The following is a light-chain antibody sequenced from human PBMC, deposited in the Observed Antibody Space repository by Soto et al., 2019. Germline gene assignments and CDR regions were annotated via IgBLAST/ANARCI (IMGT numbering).Light chain of an antibody. CDR3: MQALQTPRT. CDR1: QSLLHSNGYNY. V-gene: IGKV2-28*01. J-gene: IGKJ1*01. CDR2: LGS. Sequence: DIVMTQSPLSLPVTPGEPASISCRSSQSLLHSNGYNYLDWYLQKPGQSPQLLHYLGSTRASGVPDRFSGSGSGTDFTLKISRVEAEDVGVYYCMQALQTPRTFGQGTKVEIK.